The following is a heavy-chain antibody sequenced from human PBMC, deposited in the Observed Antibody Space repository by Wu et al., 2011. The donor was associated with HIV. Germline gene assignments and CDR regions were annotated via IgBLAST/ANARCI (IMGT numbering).Heavy chain of an antibody. V-gene: IGHV1-69*06. J-gene: IGHJ4*02. CDR3: ARLRGIAYGGVIVDY. CDR2: IIPKFGTP. CDR1: GGTFNSYA. D-gene: IGHD3-16*02. Sequence: QVQLVQSGAEVKKPGSSVKVSCKASGGTFNSYAISWVRQAPGQGLEWMGRIIPKFGTPNYAQKFQDRVVISADKSTTTAYLELSSLRPEDTAVYYCARLRGIAYGGVIVDYWGQGTLVTVSS.